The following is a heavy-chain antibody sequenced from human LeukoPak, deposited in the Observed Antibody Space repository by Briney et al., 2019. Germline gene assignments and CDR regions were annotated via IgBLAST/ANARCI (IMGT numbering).Heavy chain of an antibody. CDR1: GFTFSSYS. CDR3: ARPKTNFFGVVIIPFFDY. Sequence: GGSLRLSCAASGFTFSSYSMNWVRQAPGKGLEWVSSISSSSSYIYYADSVKGRFTISRDNAKNSLYLQMNSLRAEDTAVYYCARPKTNFFGVVIIPFFDYWGQGPLVPVSS. V-gene: IGHV3-21*01. D-gene: IGHD3-3*01. CDR2: ISSSSSYI. J-gene: IGHJ4*02.